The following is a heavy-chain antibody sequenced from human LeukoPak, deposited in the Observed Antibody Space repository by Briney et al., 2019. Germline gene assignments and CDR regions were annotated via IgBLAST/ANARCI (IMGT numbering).Heavy chain of an antibody. Sequence: ASVKVSCKASGYTFTSYYMHWVRQAPGQGLGWMGIINPSGGSTSYAQKFQGRVTMTRDTSTSTVYMELSSLRSEDTAVYYCAREGYGSGSYYNLPFDYWGQGTLVTVSS. V-gene: IGHV1-46*01. CDR3: AREGYGSGSYYNLPFDY. D-gene: IGHD3-10*01. CDR2: INPSGGST. J-gene: IGHJ4*02. CDR1: GYTFTSYY.